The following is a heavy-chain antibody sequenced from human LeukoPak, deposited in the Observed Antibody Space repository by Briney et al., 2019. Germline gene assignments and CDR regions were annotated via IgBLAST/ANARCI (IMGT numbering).Heavy chain of an antibody. Sequence: SETLSLTCTVSGGSISSGGYWSWIRQHPGKGLEWIGYIYYSGSTYYNPSLKSRVTISVDTSKNQFSLKLSSVTAADTAVYYCARAVNDYSNAVYNWFDPWGQGTLVTVSS. CDR1: GGSISSGGY. CDR2: IYYSGST. V-gene: IGHV4-31*03. J-gene: IGHJ5*02. D-gene: IGHD4-11*01. CDR3: ARAVNDYSNAVYNWFDP.